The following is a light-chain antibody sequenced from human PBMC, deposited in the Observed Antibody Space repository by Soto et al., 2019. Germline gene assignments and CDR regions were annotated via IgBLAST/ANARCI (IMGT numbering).Light chain of an antibody. J-gene: IGKJ1*01. Sequence: IKMNMSPSTLSASLGDGIPITCRASQSISSWLAWYQQKPGKAPNLLIYDASSLESGVPSRFSGNRSGREFTLTISILQPDDLATYYCQQYNSYFWTCGQGTKVDIK. CDR1: QSISSW. V-gene: IGKV1-5*01. CDR3: QQYNSYFWT. CDR2: DAS.